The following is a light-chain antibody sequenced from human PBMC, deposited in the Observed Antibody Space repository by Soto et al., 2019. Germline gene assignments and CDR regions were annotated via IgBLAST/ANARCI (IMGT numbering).Light chain of an antibody. V-gene: IGKV1-5*03. CDR2: KAS. Sequence: DIQMTQSPSTLSASVGDRVTITCRASQSISSWLAWYQQKPGKAPKLLIYKASSLESGVPSRFSGSGSETEFTLTISSLQPDDFATYYCQQYNSYPTFGQGTKLEIK. J-gene: IGKJ2*01. CDR1: QSISSW. CDR3: QQYNSYPT.